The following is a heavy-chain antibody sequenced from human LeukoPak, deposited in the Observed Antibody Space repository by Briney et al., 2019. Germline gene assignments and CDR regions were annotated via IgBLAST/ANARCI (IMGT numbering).Heavy chain of an antibody. CDR3: ARGGIYTSYPLAWFDP. Sequence: GESLKISCKGSGYSFTSYWIGWVRQMPGKGLEWMGIIYPGDSDTRYSPSFQGQVTISADKSISTAYLQWSSLKASDTAIYYCARGGIYTSYPLAWFDPWGQGTLVTVSS. CDR2: IYPGDSDT. J-gene: IGHJ5*02. V-gene: IGHV5-51*01. D-gene: IGHD5-12*01. CDR1: GYSFTSYW.